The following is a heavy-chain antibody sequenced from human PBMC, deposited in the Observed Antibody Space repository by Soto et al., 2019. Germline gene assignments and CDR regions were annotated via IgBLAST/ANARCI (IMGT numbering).Heavy chain of an antibody. CDR2: ITDTGGDT. Sequence: PRGSLIVSCVASVVPFGSLSMSWVRQAPVEGLEWVSSITDTGGDTKYADSVRGRFTISRDNSKHTLYLLVSRLRAEDSALYFCARGSEESYPGSRIFDLWRRGTLVTVSS. CDR3: ARGSEESYPGSRIFDL. CDR1: VVPFGSLS. D-gene: IGHD3-10*01. V-gene: IGHV3-23*01. J-gene: IGHJ4*02.